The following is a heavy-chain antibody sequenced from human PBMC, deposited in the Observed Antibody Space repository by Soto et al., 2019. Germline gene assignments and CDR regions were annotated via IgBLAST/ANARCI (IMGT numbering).Heavy chain of an antibody. J-gene: IGHJ4*02. CDR2: IYYSGST. V-gene: IGHV4-59*12. Sequence: SETLSLTCTVSGGSISSYYWSWIRQPPGKGLEWIGYIYYSGSTNYNPSLKSRVTISVDTSKNQFSLKLSSMTAADTAVYYCARELVQEYYFDYWGQGTLVTVSS. D-gene: IGHD3-10*01. CDR1: GGSISSYY. CDR3: ARELVQEYYFDY.